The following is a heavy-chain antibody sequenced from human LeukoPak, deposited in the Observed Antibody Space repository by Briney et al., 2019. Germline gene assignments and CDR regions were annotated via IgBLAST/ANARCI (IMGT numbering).Heavy chain of an antibody. D-gene: IGHD2-2*01. CDR1: GFTFSSYA. Sequence: HAGGSLRLSCAASGFTFSSYAMSWVRQAPGKGLEWVSAISGSGGSTYYADSVKGRFTISRDNSKNTLYLQMNSLRAEDTAVYYCARARIVVVPAGDYWGQGTLVTVTS. J-gene: IGHJ4*02. V-gene: IGHV3-23*01. CDR2: ISGSGGST. CDR3: ARARIVVVPAGDY.